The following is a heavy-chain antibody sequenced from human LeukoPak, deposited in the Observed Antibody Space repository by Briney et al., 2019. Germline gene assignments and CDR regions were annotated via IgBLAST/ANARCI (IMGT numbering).Heavy chain of an antibody. V-gene: IGHV4-38-2*02. Sequence: SETLSLTCTVSGYSLSGGYYWGWIRRPPGKGLEWIGSVDHSGGTYYNPSLRSRVSISVDTSKNQFSLKLSSVTAADTAVYSCAGFTFFRGVITFDYWGQGTLVTVSS. CDR2: VDHSGGT. CDR1: GYSLSGGYY. J-gene: IGHJ4*02. CDR3: AGFTFFRGVITFDY. D-gene: IGHD3-10*01.